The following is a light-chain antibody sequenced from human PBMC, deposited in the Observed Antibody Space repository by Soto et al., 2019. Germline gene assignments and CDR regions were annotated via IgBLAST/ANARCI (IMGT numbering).Light chain of an antibody. V-gene: IGLV2-14*01. CDR2: DVN. J-gene: IGLJ1*01. CDR3: SSYTSSSTYV. CDR1: SSDVGGYNF. Sequence: QSALTQPASVSGSPGQSITISCTGTSSDVGGYNFVSWYQQHPDKAPKLMIYDVNNRPSGFSNLFSGSKSGNTASLTLSGLQAEDEAYYYCSSYTSSSTYVFGTGTKLTVL.